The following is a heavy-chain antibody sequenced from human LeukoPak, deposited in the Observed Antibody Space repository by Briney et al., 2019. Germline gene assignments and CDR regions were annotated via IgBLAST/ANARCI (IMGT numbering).Heavy chain of an antibody. D-gene: IGHD2-15*01. V-gene: IGHV3-30*04. J-gene: IGHJ4*02. CDR2: ISYDGSIT. CDR3: ARDRRYCSGGSCYFDYFFDY. CDR1: GXTFNSYA. Sequence: PGGSLRLSCAASGXTFNSYAVHWVRQAPGKGLEWVAVISYDGSITFYSASVEGRFTISRDNSKNTLYLQMNSLRADDTALYFCARDRRYCSGGSCYFDYFFDYWGQGTLVTVSS.